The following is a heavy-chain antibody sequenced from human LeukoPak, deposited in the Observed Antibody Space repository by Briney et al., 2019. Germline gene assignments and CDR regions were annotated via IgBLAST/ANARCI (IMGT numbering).Heavy chain of an antibody. J-gene: IGHJ3*02. CDR2: INPNSGGT. CDR3: ARLGVHDAFDI. V-gene: IGHV1-2*02. D-gene: IGHD3-10*01. CDR1: GGTFSSYA. Sequence: ASVKVSCKASGGTFSSYAISWVRQAPGQGLEWMGWINPNSGGTNYAQKFQGRVTMTRDTSISTAYMELSRLRSDDTAVYYCARLGVHDAFDIWGQGTMVTVSS.